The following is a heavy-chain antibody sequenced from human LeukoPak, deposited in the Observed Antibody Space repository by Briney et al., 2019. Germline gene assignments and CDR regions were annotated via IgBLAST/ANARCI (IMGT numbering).Heavy chain of an antibody. CDR2: IWYDGSNK. D-gene: IGHD4-17*01. V-gene: IGHV3-33*06. CDR1: GFTFSGYG. J-gene: IGHJ4*02. CDR3: AKDPDYGDYYFDY. Sequence: GGSLRLSCAASGFTFSGYGMHWVRQAPGKGLEWVAVIWYDGSNKYYADSVKGRFTISRDNSKNTLYLQMNSLRAEDTAVYYCAKDPDYGDYYFDYWGQGTLVTVSS.